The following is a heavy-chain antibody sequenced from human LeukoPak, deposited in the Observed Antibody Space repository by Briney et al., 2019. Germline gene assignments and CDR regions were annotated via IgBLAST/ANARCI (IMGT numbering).Heavy chain of an antibody. J-gene: IGHJ4*02. CDR3: GGFRGSGWSLDY. D-gene: IGHD6-19*01. CDR1: RFTFSDYY. Sequence: PGGSLRLSCAASRFTFSDYYMGWIRQAPGKGLEWVSYITSSGSTMNYADSVKGRFTISRDHAKSSLYLQMNSLRAEDTAVYYCGGFRGSGWSLDYWGQGTLVTVSS. CDR2: ITSSGSTM. V-gene: IGHV3-11*01.